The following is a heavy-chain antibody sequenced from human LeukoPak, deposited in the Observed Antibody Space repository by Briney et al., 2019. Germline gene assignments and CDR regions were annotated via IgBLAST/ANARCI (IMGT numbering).Heavy chain of an antibody. CDR1: GFNFGNSW. Sequence: GGSLRLSCIASGFNFGNSWMSWVRQAPGKGLEWVANINNDGSQKYYVDSVKGRFNISRDDAKNSAYLQMNSLRVEDTAIYFCARDPGWGSLDFWGQGTLVTVSS. J-gene: IGHJ4*02. V-gene: IGHV3-7*01. CDR3: ARDPGWGSLDF. CDR2: INNDGSQK. D-gene: IGHD2-21*01.